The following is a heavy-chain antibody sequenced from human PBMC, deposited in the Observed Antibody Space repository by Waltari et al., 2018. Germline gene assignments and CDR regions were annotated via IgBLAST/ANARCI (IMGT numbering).Heavy chain of an antibody. CDR3: AREVPMEQQLSRPFDY. CDR2: IYYSGST. V-gene: IGHV4-59*01. CDR1: GGSISSYY. D-gene: IGHD6-13*01. J-gene: IGHJ4*02. Sequence: QVQLQESGPGLVKPSETLSLTCTVSGGSISSYYWSWIRQPPGKGLEWIGYIYYSGSTNYNPSLKSRVTISVDTSKNQFSLKLSSVTAADTAGDYCAREVPMEQQLSRPFDYWGQGTLVTVSS.